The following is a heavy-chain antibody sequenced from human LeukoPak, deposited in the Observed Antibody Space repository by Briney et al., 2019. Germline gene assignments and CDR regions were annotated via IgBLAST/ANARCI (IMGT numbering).Heavy chain of an antibody. J-gene: IGHJ6*02. CDR1: GYTFTSYD. CDR3: ARMEPSIVVVIYYYYGMDV. V-gene: IGHV1-8*01. Sequence: PMASVKVSCKASGYTFTSYDINWVRQATGQGLEWMGWMNPNSGNTGYAQKLQGRVTMTTDTSTSTAYMELRSLRSDDTAVYYCARMEPSIVVVIYYYYGMDVWGQGTTVTVSS. D-gene: IGHD3-22*01. CDR2: MNPNSGNT.